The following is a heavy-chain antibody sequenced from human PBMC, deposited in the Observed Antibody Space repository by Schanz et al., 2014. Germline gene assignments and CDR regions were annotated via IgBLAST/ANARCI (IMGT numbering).Heavy chain of an antibody. CDR1: GFTFSNFA. V-gene: IGHV3-7*01. J-gene: IGHJ4*02. CDR2: IKKDGSEN. D-gene: IGHD1-7*01. Sequence: VQLVESGGGVVQPGRSLRLSCAASGFTFSNFAIHWVRQAPGKGLEWVANIKKDGSENYYADSVKGRFIISRDNAKNALYLQMNSLRAEDTAVYYCAKGRMTATNFFDSWGQGTLVTVSS. CDR3: AKGRMTATNFFDS.